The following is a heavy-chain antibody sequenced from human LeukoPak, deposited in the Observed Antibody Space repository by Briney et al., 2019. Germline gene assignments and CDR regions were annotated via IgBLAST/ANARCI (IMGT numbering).Heavy chain of an antibody. V-gene: IGHV3-20*04. CDR1: GFTFDDYG. Sequence: PGGSLRLSCAASGFTFDDYGMSWVRQAPGKGLEWVSGINWNGGSTGYADSVKGRFTISRDNAKNSLYLQMNSLRAEDTALYYCARTIVVVPAAIGLGAFDIWGQGTTVTVSS. D-gene: IGHD2-2*01. CDR3: ARTIVVVPAAIGLGAFDI. J-gene: IGHJ3*02. CDR2: INWNGGST.